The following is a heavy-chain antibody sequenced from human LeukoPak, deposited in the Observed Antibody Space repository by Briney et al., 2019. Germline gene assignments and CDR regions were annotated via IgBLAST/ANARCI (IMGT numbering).Heavy chain of an antibody. J-gene: IGHJ4*02. CDR2: IRYDGSNK. CDR1: GFTFSSYG. V-gene: IGHV3-30*02. CDR3: ASEGILEWLSSDY. Sequence: PGGSLRLSCAASGFTFSSYGMHWVRQAPGKGLEWVAFIRYDGSNKYYADSVKGRFTISRDNSKNTLYLQMNSLRAEDTAVYYCASEGILEWLSSDYWGQGTLVTVSS. D-gene: IGHD3-3*01.